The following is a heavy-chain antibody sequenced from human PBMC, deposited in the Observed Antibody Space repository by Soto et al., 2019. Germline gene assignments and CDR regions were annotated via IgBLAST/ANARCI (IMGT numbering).Heavy chain of an antibody. V-gene: IGHV4-30-2*01. CDR2: IYHSGST. CDR1: GGSISSGGYS. CDR3: ARGGRPYYFDY. Sequence: PPETLSLTCAVSGGSISSGGYSWSWIRQPPGKGLEWIGYIYHSGSTYYNPSLKSRVTISVDRSKNQFSLKLSSVTAADTAVYYCARGGRPYYFDYWGQGTLVTVSS. J-gene: IGHJ4*02. D-gene: IGHD5-12*01.